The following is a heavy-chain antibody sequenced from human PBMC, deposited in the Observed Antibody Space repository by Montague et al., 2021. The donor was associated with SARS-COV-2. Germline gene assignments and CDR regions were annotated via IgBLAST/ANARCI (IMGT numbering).Heavy chain of an antibody. V-gene: IGHV4-61*08. D-gene: IGHD1-14*01. Sequence: SETLSLTCTVSGGSVNSGGYYWSWIRQPPGKGLEWIGNIYYSGTTNYNPSLKSRVTISVDTSKNQFSLKLSSVTAADTAVYYCARESGFLNAFDIWGQGTMVTVSS. CDR3: ARESGFLNAFDI. J-gene: IGHJ3*02. CDR2: IYYSGTT. CDR1: GGSVNSGGYY.